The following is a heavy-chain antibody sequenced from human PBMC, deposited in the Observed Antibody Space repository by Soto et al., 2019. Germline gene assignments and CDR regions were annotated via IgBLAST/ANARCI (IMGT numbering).Heavy chain of an antibody. J-gene: IGHJ6*02. CDR2: IYYSGST. CDR3: ARRPVLQLLQGLGYGMDV. D-gene: IGHD2-2*01. Sequence: QLQLQESGPGLVKPSETLSLTCTVSGGSISSSSYYWGWIRQPPGKGLEWIGSIYYSGSTYYNPSLKSRVTISVDTSKNQFSLKLSSVTAADTAVYYCARRPVLQLLQGLGYGMDVWGQGTTVTVSS. V-gene: IGHV4-39*01. CDR1: GGSISSSSYY.